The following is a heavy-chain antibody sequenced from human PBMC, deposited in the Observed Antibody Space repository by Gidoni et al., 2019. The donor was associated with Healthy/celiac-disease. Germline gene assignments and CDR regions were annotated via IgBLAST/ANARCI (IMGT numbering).Heavy chain of an antibody. V-gene: IGHV3-13*01. D-gene: IGHD6-13*01. CDR3: ARGITYSSSWYWYFDY. Sequence: EVQLVESGGGLVQPGGSLRLSCAASGFTFSSYDMHWVRQATGKGLEWVSAMGTAGDTYYPGSVKGRFTISRENAKNSLYLQMNSLRAGDTAVYYCARGITYSSSWYWYFDYWGQGTLVTVSS. CDR1: GFTFSSYD. CDR2: MGTAGDT. J-gene: IGHJ4*02.